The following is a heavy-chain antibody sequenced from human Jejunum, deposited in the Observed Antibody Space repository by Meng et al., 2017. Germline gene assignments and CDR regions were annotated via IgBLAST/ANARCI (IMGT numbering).Heavy chain of an antibody. D-gene: IGHD1-26*01. CDR3: ARSPYSGSALPFFDY. V-gene: IGHV4-30-4*01. CDR2: IYYSGST. J-gene: IGHJ4*02. CDR1: GDSFNSADYY. Sequence: VKEWGPGLVKPSQTLSTICSVSGDSFNSADYYWSWIRQPPEKGLEWIGYIYYSGSTYYNPSLKSRVSISGDTSNKQFSLKLTSVTAADTAVYYCARSPYSGSALPFFDYWGQGSLVTVSS.